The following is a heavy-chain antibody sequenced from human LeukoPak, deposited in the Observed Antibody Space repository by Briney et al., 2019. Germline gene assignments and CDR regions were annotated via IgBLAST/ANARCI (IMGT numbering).Heavy chain of an antibody. D-gene: IGHD3-22*01. CDR2: IYYSGST. CDR3: TKGYYRAFDY. Sequence: SETLSLTCTVSGGSISSYYWSWIRQPPGKGLEWIGYIYYSGSTNYNPSLKSRVTISVDTSKNQFSLKLSSVTAADAAVYYGTKGYYRAFDYWGQGTLVTVSS. J-gene: IGHJ4*02. V-gene: IGHV4-59*01. CDR1: GGSISSYY.